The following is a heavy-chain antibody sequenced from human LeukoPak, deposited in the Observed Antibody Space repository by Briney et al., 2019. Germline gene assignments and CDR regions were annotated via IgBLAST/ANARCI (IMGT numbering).Heavy chain of an antibody. Sequence: ASVKVSCKTSGYTFTSYDSNWVRQATGQGLEWMGLMNPNSGNTGYAQKFQGIVTMTRNTSINTAYMELSSLRSEDTAVHYCARGPGYSSGWSTGMPKGWFDPWGQGTLVTVSS. CDR2: MNPNSGNT. CDR1: GYTFTSYD. J-gene: IGHJ5*02. V-gene: IGHV1-8*01. CDR3: ARGPGYSSGWSTGMPKGWFDP. D-gene: IGHD6-19*01.